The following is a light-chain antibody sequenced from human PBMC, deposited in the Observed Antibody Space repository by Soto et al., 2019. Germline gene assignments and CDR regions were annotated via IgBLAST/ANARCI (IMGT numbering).Light chain of an antibody. Sequence: QTVVTQEPSFSVSPGRTVTLTCGLSSGSVSTSYYPSWYQQTPGQAPRTLIYSTNTRSSGVPDRFSGSILGNKAALTITGAQADDEADYYCALYMGSGNWVFGGGTKLTVL. V-gene: IGLV8-61*01. CDR1: SGSVSTSYY. CDR3: ALYMGSGNWV. J-gene: IGLJ3*02. CDR2: STN.